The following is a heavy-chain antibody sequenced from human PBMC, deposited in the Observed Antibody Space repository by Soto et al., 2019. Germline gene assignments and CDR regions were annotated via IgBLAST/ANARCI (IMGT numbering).Heavy chain of an antibody. CDR2: MYPGDSET. J-gene: IGHJ4*02. CDR3: ARGGYTYGVLYLDY. V-gene: IGHV5-51*01. Sequence: LGESLKISCKGSGYSFANYWVAWVRQMPGKGLECMGLMYPGDSETRYSPSFHGHVTISADKSVTTAYLQWSSLNASDTAIYYCARGGYTYGVLYLDYWGPGTLVTVS. CDR1: GYSFANYW. D-gene: IGHD5-18*01.